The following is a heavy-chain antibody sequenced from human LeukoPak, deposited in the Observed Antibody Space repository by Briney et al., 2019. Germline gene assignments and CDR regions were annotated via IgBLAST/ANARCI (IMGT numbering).Heavy chain of an antibody. D-gene: IGHD4-23*01. CDR1: GFTFSSYW. V-gene: IGHV3-74*01. Sequence: GGSLRLSCAASGFTFSSYWMHWVRQAPGKGLVWVSRINSDGSSTSYADSVKGRFTISRDNAKNSLYLQMNSLRAEDMALYYCAKDVDYGGNLGFDYWGQGTLVTVSS. J-gene: IGHJ4*02. CDR2: INSDGSST. CDR3: AKDVDYGGNLGFDY.